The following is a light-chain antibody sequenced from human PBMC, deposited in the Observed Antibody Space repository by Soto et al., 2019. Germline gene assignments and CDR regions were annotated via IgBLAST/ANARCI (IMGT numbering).Light chain of an antibody. V-gene: IGLV1-47*01. J-gene: IGLJ2*01. CDR1: TSNIGSNY. Sequence: QSVLTQPTSASGTPGQRGTISCSGSTSNIGSNYVYWYQQLPGTAPKLLIYMNNQRPSGVPDRFSGSKSGTSASLAISGLRSEDEADYYCAAWDDSLRGRVFGGGTKLTVL. CDR3: AAWDDSLRGRV. CDR2: MNN.